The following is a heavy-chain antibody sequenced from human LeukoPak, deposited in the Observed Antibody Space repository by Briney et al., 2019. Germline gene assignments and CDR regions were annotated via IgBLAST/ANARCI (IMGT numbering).Heavy chain of an antibody. V-gene: IGHV1-2*02. CDR1: GYTFMNYY. D-gene: IGHD4-17*01. CDR3: ARGQYYGDITFPLHY. J-gene: IGHJ4*02. Sequence: ASVKVSCKASGYTFMNYYIHWVRQAPGQGLEWMGWISPKSGDTQYGQKFQGRVTMTRDTSISTASMELSRLTSDDTAVYFRARGQYYGDITFPLHYWGQGTLVTVSS. CDR2: ISPKSGDT.